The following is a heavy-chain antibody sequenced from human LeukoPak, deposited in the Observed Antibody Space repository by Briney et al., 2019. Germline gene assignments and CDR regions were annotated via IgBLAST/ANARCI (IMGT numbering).Heavy chain of an antibody. D-gene: IGHD2-15*01. Sequence: SETLSLTCAVYGGSFSGYYWSWIRQPPGKGLEWIGEINHSGSTNCNPSLKSRVTISVDTSKNQFSLKLSSVTAADTAVYYCARGLRKDIVVVVAATPRGAFDIWGQGTMVTVSS. V-gene: IGHV4-34*01. CDR1: GGSFSGYY. CDR2: INHSGST. CDR3: ARGLRKDIVVVVAATPRGAFDI. J-gene: IGHJ3*02.